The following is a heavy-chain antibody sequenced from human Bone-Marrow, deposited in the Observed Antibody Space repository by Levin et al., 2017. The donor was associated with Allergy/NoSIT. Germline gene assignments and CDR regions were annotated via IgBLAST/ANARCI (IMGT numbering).Heavy chain of an antibody. CDR1: GGTFSSYA. J-gene: IGHJ5*02. V-gene: IGHV1-69*13. CDR2: IIPIFGTA. D-gene: IGHD5-18*01. CDR3: AREATAMVLSFGWFDP. Sequence: SVKVSCKASGGTFSSYAISWVRQAPGQGLEWMGGIIPIFGTANYAQKFQGRVTITADESTSTAYMELSSLRSEDTAVYYCAREATAMVLSFGWFDPWGQGTLVTVSS.